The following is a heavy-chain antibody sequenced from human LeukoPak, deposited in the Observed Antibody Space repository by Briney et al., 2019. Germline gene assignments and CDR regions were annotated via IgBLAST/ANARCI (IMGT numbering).Heavy chain of an antibody. CDR1: GFTFRNYA. Sequence: GGSLRPSCAASGFTFRNYALSWVRQAPGKGLEWVSSIGTSDNAPYYADSVKGRFTISRDNSKNTLYLQMNSLRAEDTAVYYCARDQAFDWYYYYYGMDVWGHGTTVTVSS. V-gene: IGHV3-23*01. J-gene: IGHJ6*02. CDR2: IGTSDNAP. D-gene: IGHD3-9*01. CDR3: ARDQAFDWYYYYYGMDV.